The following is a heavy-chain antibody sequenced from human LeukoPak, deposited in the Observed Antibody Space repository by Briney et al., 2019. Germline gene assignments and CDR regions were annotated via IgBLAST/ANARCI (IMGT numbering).Heavy chain of an antibody. J-gene: IGHJ6*02. D-gene: IGHD3-10*01. Sequence: RGSLRLSCAASGFTVSSNYMSWVRQAPGKGLEWVSVIYSGGSTYYADSVKGRFTISRDNSKNTLYLQMNSLRAEDTAVYYCARDRPHYYGSGNGMDVWGQGTTVTVSS. V-gene: IGHV3-53*01. CDR3: ARDRPHYYGSGNGMDV. CDR1: GFTVSSNY. CDR2: IYSGGST.